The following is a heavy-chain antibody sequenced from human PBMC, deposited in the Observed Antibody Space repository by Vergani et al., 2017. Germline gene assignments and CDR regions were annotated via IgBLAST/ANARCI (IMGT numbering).Heavy chain of an antibody. CDR2: ISYDGSNK. CDR3: AKMPHGDYYYGMDV. D-gene: IGHD4-17*01. V-gene: IGHV3-30*18. J-gene: IGHJ6*02. Sequence: QVQLVESGGGVVQPGRSLRLSCAASGFTFSSYGMHWVRQAPGKGLEWVAVISYDGSNKYYADSVKGRFTISRDNSKNTLYLQMNSLRAEDTAEYYCAKMPHGDYYYGMDVWGQGTTVTVSS. CDR1: GFTFSSYG.